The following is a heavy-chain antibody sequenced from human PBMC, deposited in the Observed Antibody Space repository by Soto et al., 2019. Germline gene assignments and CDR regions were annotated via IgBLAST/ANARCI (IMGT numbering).Heavy chain of an antibody. D-gene: IGHD5-18*01. V-gene: IGHV3-7*03. J-gene: IGHJ5*02. CDR2: IKQDGSEK. CDR1: GFTFSSYW. CDR3: ARRRYSYGVFDP. Sequence: EVQLVESGGGLVQPGGSLRLSCAASGFTFSSYWMSWVRQAPGKGLEGVANIKQDGSEKYYVDSVKGRFTISRYNAKNSLYLQMNSPRAEDAAVYYCARRRYSYGVFDPWGQGTLVTVSS.